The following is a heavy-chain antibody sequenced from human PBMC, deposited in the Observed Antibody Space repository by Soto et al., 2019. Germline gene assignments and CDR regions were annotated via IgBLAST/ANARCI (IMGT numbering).Heavy chain of an antibody. CDR1: GFTFSSYA. V-gene: IGHV3-23*01. CDR2: ISGSDDST. Sequence: EVQLLESGGGLVQPGESLRLSCAASGFTFSSYAMSWVRQAPGKGLEWVSVISGSDDSTYYADSVKGRFTISRDNPKNTLSLQMTSLRAEDTAVYYCAKRSSSSTFDYWGQGTLVTVSS. CDR3: AKRSSSSTFDY. J-gene: IGHJ4*02. D-gene: IGHD6-6*01.